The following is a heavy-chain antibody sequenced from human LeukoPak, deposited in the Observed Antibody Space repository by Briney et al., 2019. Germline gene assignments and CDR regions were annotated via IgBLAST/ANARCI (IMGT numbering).Heavy chain of an antibody. D-gene: IGHD2-2*01. CDR2: INHSGST. V-gene: IGHV4-34*01. Sequence: PSETLSLTCAVYVGSFSGHYWSWIRQPPGKGLEWIVEINHSGSTNYNPSLKSRVTISVDTSKNQFSLKLSPVTAADTAVYYCARAFCTTTSCSSFDFWGQGTLVTVSS. CDR3: ARAFCTTTSCSSFDF. CDR1: VGSFSGHY. J-gene: IGHJ4*02.